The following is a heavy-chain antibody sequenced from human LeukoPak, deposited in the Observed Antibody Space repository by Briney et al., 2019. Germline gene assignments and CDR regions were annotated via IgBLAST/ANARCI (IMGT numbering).Heavy chain of an antibody. J-gene: IGHJ4*02. CDR3: AREWTRIEY. CDR2: FYSSGST. D-gene: IGHD3/OR15-3a*01. V-gene: IGHV4-4*07. CDR1: GGSISSYY. Sequence: SETLSLTCTVSGGSISSYYWSWIRQPAGKELEWIGRFYSSGSTKYNPSLKSRVTMSLDTSKNQFSLQLSSVTAADTAVYYCAREWTRIEYWGQGTLVTVSS.